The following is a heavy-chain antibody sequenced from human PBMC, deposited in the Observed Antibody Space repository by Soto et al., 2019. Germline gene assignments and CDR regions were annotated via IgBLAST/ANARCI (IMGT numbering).Heavy chain of an antibody. V-gene: IGHV1-18*01. Sequence: QVQLVQSGAEVKKPGASVKVSCKASGYTFTSYGISWVRQAPGQGLEWMGWISAYNGNTNYAQKLQGRVTMTTDTTASTAYMELRSLRSDDTAVYYCARESYNWNDINYYYGMDVWGQGTTVTVSS. CDR2: ISAYNGNT. J-gene: IGHJ6*02. D-gene: IGHD1-20*01. CDR3: ARESYNWNDINYYYGMDV. CDR1: GYTFTSYG.